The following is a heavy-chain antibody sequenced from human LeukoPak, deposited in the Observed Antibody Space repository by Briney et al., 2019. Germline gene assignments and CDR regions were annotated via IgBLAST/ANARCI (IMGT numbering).Heavy chain of an antibody. CDR1: GGTFSSYA. CDR2: IIPIFGTA. D-gene: IGHD3-22*01. CDR3: ARATYYYDSTHPNDAFDI. V-gene: IGHV1-69*05. Sequence: SVRVSCKASGGTFSSYAISWVRQAPGQGLEWMGRIIPIFGTANYAQKFQGRVTITTDESTSTAYMELSSLRSEDTAVYYCARATYYYDSTHPNDAFDIWGQGTMVTVSS. J-gene: IGHJ3*02.